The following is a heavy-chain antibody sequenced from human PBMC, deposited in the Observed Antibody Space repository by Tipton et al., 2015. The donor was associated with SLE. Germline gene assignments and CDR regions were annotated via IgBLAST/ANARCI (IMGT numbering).Heavy chain of an antibody. CDR1: GGSISSHY. V-gene: IGHV4-59*11. CDR2: IYYSGST. J-gene: IGHJ4*02. D-gene: IGHD6-19*01. CDR3: ARGPPASIAVAGTGHFDY. Sequence: TLSLTCTVSGGSISSHYWSWIRQPPGKGLEWIGYIYYSGSTNYNPSLKSRVTILVDTSKNQFSLKLSSVTAADTAVYYCARGPPASIAVAGTGHFDYWGQGTLVTVSS.